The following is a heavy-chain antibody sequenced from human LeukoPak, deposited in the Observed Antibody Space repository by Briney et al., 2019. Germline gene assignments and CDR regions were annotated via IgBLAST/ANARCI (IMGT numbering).Heavy chain of an antibody. CDR2: INHSGST. J-gene: IGHJ6*03. D-gene: IGHD2-2*01. V-gene: IGHV4-34*01. CDR3: ARLLGCSSTSCYYNYYYYDMDV. CDR1: RGSFSGYY. Sequence: PSEALCLTCAVYRGSFSGYYWSWIRQPPGKGLEWIGEINHSGSTNYNPSLKSRVTISVDTSKNQFSLKLSSVTAADTAVYYCARLLGCSSTSCYYNYYYYDMDVWGKGTTVTVSS.